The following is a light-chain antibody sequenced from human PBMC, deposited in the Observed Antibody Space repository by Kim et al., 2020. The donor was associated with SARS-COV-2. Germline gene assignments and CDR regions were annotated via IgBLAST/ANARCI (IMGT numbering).Light chain of an antibody. J-gene: IGKJ2*01. CDR2: KAS. CDR1: QNIHIW. V-gene: IGKV1-5*03. Sequence: DIQMTQSPSTLSASVGDRVTISCRASQNIHIWLAWFQQKPGKAPRVLMYKASTLESGVPSRFSGSGSGTEFTLTINSLQPDDSATYYCDQHNIHPHTLCQRTKVDIK. CDR3: DQHNIHPHT.